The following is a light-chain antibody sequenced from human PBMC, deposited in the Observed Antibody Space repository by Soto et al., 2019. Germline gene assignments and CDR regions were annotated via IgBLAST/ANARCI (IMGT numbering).Light chain of an antibody. J-gene: IGLJ1*01. CDR3: QVWDSSSDHPNYV. CDR1: NIGSKS. CDR2: DDS. V-gene: IGLV3-21*02. Sequence: SYELTQPPSVSVAPGQTDRITCGGKNIGSKSVHWYQQKPGQAPVLVVYDDSDRPSGIPERFSGSNSGNTATLTISRVEAGDEADNYCQVWDSSSDHPNYVFGTGTKLTVL.